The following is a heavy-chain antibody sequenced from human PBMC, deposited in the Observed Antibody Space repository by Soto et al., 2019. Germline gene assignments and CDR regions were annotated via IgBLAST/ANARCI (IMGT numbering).Heavy chain of an antibody. Sequence: ASVKVSCKASGYTFTNYAMHWLRQAPGQRPERMGWINAGNGNTKYSEKFQGRVTITWDTSASTAYMELSSLRSEDTAVYYCTRDRVPARYYYYGLDVWGQGTTVTVSS. V-gene: IGHV1-3*01. CDR2: INAGNGNT. CDR1: GYTFTNYA. J-gene: IGHJ6*02. D-gene: IGHD6-6*01. CDR3: TRDRVPARYYYYGLDV.